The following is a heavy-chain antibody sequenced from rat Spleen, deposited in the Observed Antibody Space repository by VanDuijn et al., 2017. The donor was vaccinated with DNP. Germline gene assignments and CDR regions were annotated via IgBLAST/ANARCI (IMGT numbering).Heavy chain of an antibody. CDR3: ARWPGYNPPYAMDA. J-gene: IGHJ4*01. D-gene: IGHD1-4*01. CDR1: GYSITSNY. V-gene: IGHV3-3*01. CDR2: VNSAGTT. Sequence: EVQLQESGPGLVKPSQSLSLTCSVTGYSITSNYWGWIRKFPGNKLEWMGRVNSAGTTNYNPSLKSRISITRDTSKNQLFLQVNSVTTEDTATYYCARWPGYNPPYAMDAWGQGTSVTVSS.